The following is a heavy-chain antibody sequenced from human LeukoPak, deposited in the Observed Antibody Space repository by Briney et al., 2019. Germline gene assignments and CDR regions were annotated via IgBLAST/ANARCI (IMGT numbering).Heavy chain of an antibody. D-gene: IGHD6-6*01. J-gene: IGHJ4*02. V-gene: IGHV4-39*01. CDR1: GGSISSSSYY. CDR3: ASSGSSPDNDY. Sequence: SETLSLTCTVSGGSISSSSYYWGWIRQPPGKGLECIGSIYYSGSTYYNPSLKSRVTISVDRTKDQFSLKLSSVTAADTAVHYCASSGSSPDNDYWGQGTLVTVSS. CDR2: IYYSGST.